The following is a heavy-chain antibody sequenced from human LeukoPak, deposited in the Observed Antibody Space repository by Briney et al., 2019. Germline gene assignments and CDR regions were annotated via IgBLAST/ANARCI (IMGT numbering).Heavy chain of an antibody. CDR1: GGSISSYY. Sequence: SETLSLTCTVSGGSISSYYWSWIRQPPGKGLEWIGYIYYSGNTNYNPSLKSRVTISVDTSKNQFSLKLSSVTAADTAVYYCARRITIFGVAPPGSWFGPWGQGTLATVSS. CDR3: ARRITIFGVAPPGSWFGP. CDR2: IYYSGNT. D-gene: IGHD3-3*01. J-gene: IGHJ5*02. V-gene: IGHV4-59*08.